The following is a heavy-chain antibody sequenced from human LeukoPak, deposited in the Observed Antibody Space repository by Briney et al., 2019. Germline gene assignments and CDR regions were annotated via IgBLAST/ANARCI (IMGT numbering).Heavy chain of an antibody. Sequence: GGSLRLSCAASGFTFSSYAMSWVRQAPGKGLEWVSAISGSGGSTYYADSVKGRFTISRDNSKNTLYLQMNSLRAEDTAVYYCXTIGGGYDXXXXXXXXXXXWG. J-gene: IGHJ2*01. CDR3: XTIGGGYDXXXXXXXXXXX. D-gene: IGHD5-12*01. CDR1: GFTFSSYA. V-gene: IGHV3-23*01. CDR2: ISGSGGST.